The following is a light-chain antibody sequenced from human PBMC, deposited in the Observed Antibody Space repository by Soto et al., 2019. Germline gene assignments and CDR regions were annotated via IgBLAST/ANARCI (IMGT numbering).Light chain of an antibody. CDR3: SSYTSSSLYV. CDR1: SSDVGGYSY. CDR2: DVS. V-gene: IGLV2-14*01. J-gene: IGLJ1*01. Sequence: QSALTQPASVSGSPGQSITISCTGTSSDVGGYSYVSWYQQLPGKAPKLMIYDVSDRPSGVSNRFSGSKSGNTASLTISGLQSEDEADYYCSSYTSSSLYVFVTGTKVTVL.